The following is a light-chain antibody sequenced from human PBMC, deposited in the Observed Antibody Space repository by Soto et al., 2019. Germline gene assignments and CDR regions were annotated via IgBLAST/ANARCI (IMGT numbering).Light chain of an antibody. J-gene: IGLJ1*01. CDR1: SSEIGDSNY. CDR3: SSFRSSSTSYV. V-gene: IGLV2-14*03. CDR2: DVS. Sequence: QSVLTQPASVSGSPGQSITISCTGTSSEIGDSNYVSWYQQHPGKASKLVIYDVSNRPSGVSNRFSGSKSANTASLIISGLQAEDEADYYCSSFRSSSTSYVFGTGTKVTVL.